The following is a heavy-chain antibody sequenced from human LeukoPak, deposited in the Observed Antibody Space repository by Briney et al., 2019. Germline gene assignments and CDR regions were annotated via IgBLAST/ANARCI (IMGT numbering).Heavy chain of an antibody. CDR2: ISSSSSYI. D-gene: IGHD5-18*01. V-gene: IGHV3-21*04. CDR3: AKEGGYAAMVGYFDY. CDR1: GFTFSSYS. J-gene: IGHJ4*02. Sequence: GGSLRLSCAASGFTFSSYSMNWVRQAPGKGLEWVSSISSSSSYIYYADSVKGRFTISRDNSKNTLYLQMNSLRAEDTAVYYCAKEGGYAAMVGYFDYWGQGTLVTVSS.